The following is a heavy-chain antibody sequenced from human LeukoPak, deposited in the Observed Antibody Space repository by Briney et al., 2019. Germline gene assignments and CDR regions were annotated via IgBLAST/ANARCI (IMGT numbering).Heavy chain of an antibody. CDR2: INHSGST. D-gene: IGHD3-22*01. CDR3: ARAPYYYDSSGYYYYFDY. CDR1: GGSFSGYY. V-gene: IGHV4-34*01. Sequence: SETLSLTCAVYGGSFSGYYWSWIRQPPGKGLEWIGEINHSGSTNYNSSLKSRVTISVDTSKNQFSLKLSSVTAADTAVYYCARAPYYYDSSGYYYYFDYWGQGTLVTVSS. J-gene: IGHJ4*02.